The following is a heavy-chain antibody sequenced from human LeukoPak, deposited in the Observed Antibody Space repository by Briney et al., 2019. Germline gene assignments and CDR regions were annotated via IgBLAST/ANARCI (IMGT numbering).Heavy chain of an antibody. CDR2: ISGSGGST. CDR1: GFTFSSYA. J-gene: IGHJ6*02. CDR3: AKEREYCSSTSCYIWGYYYYGMDV. Sequence: PGGSLRLSCAASGFTFSSYAMSWVRQAPGKGLEWVSAISGSGGSTYYADSVKGRFTISRDNSKNTLYLKMNSLRAEDTAVYYCAKEREYCSSTSCYIWGYYYYGMDVWGQGTTVTVSS. V-gene: IGHV3-23*01. D-gene: IGHD2-2*02.